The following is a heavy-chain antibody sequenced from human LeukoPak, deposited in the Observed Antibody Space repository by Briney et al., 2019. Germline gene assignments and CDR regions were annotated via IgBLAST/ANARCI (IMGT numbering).Heavy chain of an antibody. Sequence: GGSLRLSCVASGFTFSISWVTWVRQAPGKGLEWVANIDKHGNGKYYVDSVKGRFAISRDYATNSVFLQMNSLRAEDTSVYYCATDAGWGYYDLWGQGTPVTVSS. CDR2: IDKHGNGK. D-gene: IGHD1-26*01. J-gene: IGHJ4*02. V-gene: IGHV3-7*01. CDR1: GFTFSISW. CDR3: ATDAGWGYYDL.